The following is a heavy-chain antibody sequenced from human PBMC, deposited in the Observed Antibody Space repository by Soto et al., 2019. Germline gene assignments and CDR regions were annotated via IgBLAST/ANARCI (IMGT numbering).Heavy chain of an antibody. D-gene: IGHD2-15*01. Sequence: PGGSLRLSCAASGFTFSSYAMSWVRQAPGKGLEWVSAISGSGGSTYYADSVKGRFTISRDNSKNTLYPQMNSLRAEDTAVYYCAKEGWGCSGGSCYAEYYYYGMDVWGQGTTVTVSS. J-gene: IGHJ6*02. CDR2: ISGSGGST. CDR3: AKEGWGCSGGSCYAEYYYYGMDV. V-gene: IGHV3-23*01. CDR1: GFTFSSYA.